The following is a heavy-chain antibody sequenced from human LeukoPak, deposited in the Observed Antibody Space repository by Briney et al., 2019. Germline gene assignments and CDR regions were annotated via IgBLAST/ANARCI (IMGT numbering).Heavy chain of an antibody. V-gene: IGHV3-11*01. CDR1: GFTFSDYY. J-gene: IGHJ4*02. CDR2: ISSSGSTI. D-gene: IGHD3-22*01. Sequence: PGGSLRLSGAASGFTFSDYYMSWIRQAPGTGLEWVSYISSSGSTIYYADSVKGRFTISRDNAKNSLYLQMNSLRAEDTAVYYCARGRTYYYDSSGSGGDGYWGQGTLVTVSS. CDR3: ARGRTYYYDSSGSGGDGY.